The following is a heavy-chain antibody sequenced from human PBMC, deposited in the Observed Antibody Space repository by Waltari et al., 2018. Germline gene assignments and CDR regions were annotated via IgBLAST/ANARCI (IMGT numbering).Heavy chain of an antibody. CDR2: SNPISGKT. V-gene: IGHV1-8*01. D-gene: IGHD6-13*01. J-gene: IGHJ3*02. CDR3: AVYIAAAGNAFDI. CDR1: GYTFTSYD. Sequence: QVQLVQSGAEVKKPGASVKVSCKASGYTFTSYDLNWVRQATGQGLEWMGWSNPISGKTGYAQKFEGRGTMSSNTSISTAYKELSSVGAEAAAVYYCAVYIAAAGNAFDIWGQGTMVTVSS.